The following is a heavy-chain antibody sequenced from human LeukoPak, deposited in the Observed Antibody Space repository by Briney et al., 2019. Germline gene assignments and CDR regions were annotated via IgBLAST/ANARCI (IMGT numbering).Heavy chain of an antibody. CDR1: GGSFSGYY. J-gene: IGHJ4*02. CDR2: INHSGST. V-gene: IGHV4-34*01. CDR3: ARGLGY. Sequence: SETLSLTCAVYGGSFSGYYWSWIRQPPGKGLEWIGEINHSGSTNYNPSLKSRVTISVDTSKNQFSLKLSSVTAADTAVYYCARGLGYWGQGTLVTVSS.